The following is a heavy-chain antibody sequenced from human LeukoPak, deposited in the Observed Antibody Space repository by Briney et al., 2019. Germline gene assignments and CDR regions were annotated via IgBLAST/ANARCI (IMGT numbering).Heavy chain of an antibody. Sequence: GGSLRLSCAASGITFNTYWMTWGRQAPGKGLEWLTKIKLGGTDTYYLASVRGQFTISRDNAKNSLYLQMSSLRAADTAVYYCARVGYCSGGSCFNDAFDLWQQGTRITVSS. V-gene: IGHV3-7*04. CDR3: ARVGYCSGGSCFNDAFDL. J-gene: IGHJ3*01. D-gene: IGHD2-15*01. CDR1: GITFNTYW. CDR2: IKLGGTDT.